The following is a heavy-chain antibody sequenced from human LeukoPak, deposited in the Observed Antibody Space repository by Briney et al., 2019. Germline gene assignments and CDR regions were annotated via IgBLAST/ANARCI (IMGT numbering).Heavy chain of an antibody. Sequence: SQTLSLTCAISGDSVSSNSAAWNWIRQSPSRGLEWLGRAYYRSKWYNDYAISVKSRITINPDTSKNQLSLQLNSVTPEDTAVYYCAREVATTYYFDYWGQGSLVTVSS. V-gene: IGHV6-1*01. J-gene: IGHJ4*02. D-gene: IGHD5-24*01. CDR1: GDSVSSNSAA. CDR2: AYYRSKWYN. CDR3: AREVATTYYFDY.